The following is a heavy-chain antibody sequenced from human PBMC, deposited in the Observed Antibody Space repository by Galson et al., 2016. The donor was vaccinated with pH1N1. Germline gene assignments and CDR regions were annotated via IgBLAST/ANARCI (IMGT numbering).Heavy chain of an antibody. V-gene: IGHV3-33*01. CDR3: ARGDYGDYVGEFDY. J-gene: IGHJ4*02. CDR1: GFAFSNSG. D-gene: IGHD4-17*01. Sequence: SLRLSCAASGFAFSNSGMHWVRQAPGKGLEWVALIWYDGSNKYYADSVKGRFTISRDNSKNTLYLQMNSLRAEDTAVYYCARGDYGDYVGEFDYWGQGTLSPSPQ. CDR2: IWYDGSNK.